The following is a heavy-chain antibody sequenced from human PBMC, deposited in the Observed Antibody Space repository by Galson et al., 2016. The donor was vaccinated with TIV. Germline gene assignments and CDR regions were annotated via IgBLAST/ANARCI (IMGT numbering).Heavy chain of an antibody. Sequence: SLRLSCAASGLSFSSHYMTWVRQAPGKGLEWVSLIADGGNKYYSDSVKGRLTISRDNSKNTLNHQMNSLRLEDTAVYYCARDRMVDAAYYYYCYGMDVWGQGTAVTVSS. CDR2: IADGGNK. CDR3: ARDRMVDAAYYYYCYGMDV. V-gene: IGHV3-66*02. CDR1: GLSFSSHY. J-gene: IGHJ6*02. D-gene: IGHD2-8*01.